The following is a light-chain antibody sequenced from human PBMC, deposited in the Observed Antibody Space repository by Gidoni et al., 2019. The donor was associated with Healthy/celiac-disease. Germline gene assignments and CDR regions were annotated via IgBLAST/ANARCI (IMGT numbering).Light chain of an antibody. J-gene: IGLJ2*01. CDR2: EGS. CDR3: CSYAGRSTYVL. CDR1: SSDVESYNF. V-gene: IGLV2-23*01. Sequence: QSALTQPASVSWSPGQSITISCTGASSDVESYNFVSWYQQHPGKAPKLMIYEGSKRPSGVSNRFSGSKSGNTASLTISGLQAEDEADYYCCSYAGRSTYVLFGGGTKLTVL.